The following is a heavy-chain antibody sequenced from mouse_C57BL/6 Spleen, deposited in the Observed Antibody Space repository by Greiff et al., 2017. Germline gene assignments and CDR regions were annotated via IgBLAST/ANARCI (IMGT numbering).Heavy chain of an antibody. CDR3: ARYTYAMDY. J-gene: IGHJ4*01. CDR1: GYTFTSYW. CDR2: IDPSDSYT. Sequence: VQLQQPGAELVRPGTSVKLSCKASGYTFTSYWMHWVKQRPGQGLEWIGVIDPSDSYTNYNQKFKGKATLTVDTSSSTAYMQLSSLTSEDSAVYYCARYTYAMDYWGQGTSVTVSS. V-gene: IGHV1-59*01.